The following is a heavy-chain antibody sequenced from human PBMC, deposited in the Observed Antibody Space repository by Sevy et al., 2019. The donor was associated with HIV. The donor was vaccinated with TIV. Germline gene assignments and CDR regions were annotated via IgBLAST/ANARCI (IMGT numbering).Heavy chain of an antibody. V-gene: IGHV3-23*01. CDR2: ISGSGGST. D-gene: IGHD2-8*01. J-gene: IGHJ5*02. Sequence: GWSLRLSCAASGFTFSSYAMSWVRQAPGKGLEWVSAISGSGGSTYYADSVKGRFTISRDNSKNTLYLQMNSLRAEDTAVYYCAKVVLMVYAGDWFDPWGQGTLVTVSS. CDR3: AKVVLMVYAGDWFDP. CDR1: GFTFSSYA.